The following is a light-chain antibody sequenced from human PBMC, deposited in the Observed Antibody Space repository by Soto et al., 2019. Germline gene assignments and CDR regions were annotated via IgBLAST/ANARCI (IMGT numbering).Light chain of an antibody. CDR1: QSILYSSNNKNY. V-gene: IGKV4-1*01. J-gene: IGKJ3*01. CDR3: QLYGSSRGVT. Sequence: DIVMTQSPDSLAVSLGERATINCKSSQSILYSSNNKNYLAWYQQKPGQPPKLLISWASTRESGVPDRFSGSGSGTDFTLTISSLQAEDVAVYYCQLYGSSRGVTFGPGTKVDIK. CDR2: WAS.